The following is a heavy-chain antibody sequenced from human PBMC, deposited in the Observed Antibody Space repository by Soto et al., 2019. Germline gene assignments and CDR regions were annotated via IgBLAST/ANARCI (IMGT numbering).Heavy chain of an antibody. J-gene: IGHJ4*02. CDR2: IWYDGSNK. D-gene: IGHD6-6*01. CDR1: GFTFSSYG. Sequence: QVQLVESGGGVVQPGRSLRLSCAASGFTFSSYGMHWVRQAPGKGLEWVVVIWYDGSNKYYADSVKGRFTISRDNSKNTLYLQMNSLRAEDTAVYYCARDQILAEYSSSPLDYWGQGTLVTVSS. V-gene: IGHV3-33*01. CDR3: ARDQILAEYSSSPLDY.